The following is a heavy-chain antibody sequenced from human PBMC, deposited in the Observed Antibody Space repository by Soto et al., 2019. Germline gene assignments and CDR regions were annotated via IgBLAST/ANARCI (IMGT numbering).Heavy chain of an antibody. CDR1: GFTFSTYW. V-gene: IGHV3-7*03. CDR2: IKQDGSEK. J-gene: IGHJ3*01. CDR3: ARDGTDDAFDV. Sequence: QLGGSLRLSCAASGFTFSTYWMSWVRQAPGKGLEWVAKIKQDGSEKFYVHSVEGRFTISRDSTKNSLYLQMNGLRAADTAVYYCARDGTDDAFDVWGQGTMVTVSS.